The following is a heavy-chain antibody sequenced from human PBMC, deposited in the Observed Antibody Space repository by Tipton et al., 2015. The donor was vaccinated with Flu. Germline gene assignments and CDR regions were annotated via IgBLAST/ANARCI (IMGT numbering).Heavy chain of an antibody. D-gene: IGHD2-15*01. J-gene: IGHJ5*02. CDR1: GGSISTINYY. CDR3: ARACGSGGNRWFDP. V-gene: IGHV4-39*07. CDR2: IYYNGHI. Sequence: TLSLTCTVSGGSISTINYYWGWIRQPPGKGLEWIEKIYYNGHIYYNPSLKSRVTISVDTSKDQFSLNLSSVTAADTAVYYCARACGSGGNRWFDPWGQGALVTVSS.